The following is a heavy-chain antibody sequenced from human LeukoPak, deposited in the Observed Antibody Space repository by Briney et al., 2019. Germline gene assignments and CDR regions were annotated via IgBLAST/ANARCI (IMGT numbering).Heavy chain of an antibody. CDR3: AKAYSYGYDY. D-gene: IGHD5-18*01. Sequence: PGGSLRLSCAASGFTFSTYAMSWIRQAPGRGLEWVSAISGSSDTTYYADSVKGRFTISRDNSKNTLYLQMSSLRPDDTAVYYCAKAYSYGYDYWGQGTLVTVSS. J-gene: IGHJ4*02. V-gene: IGHV3-23*01. CDR1: GFTFSTYA. CDR2: ISGSSDTT.